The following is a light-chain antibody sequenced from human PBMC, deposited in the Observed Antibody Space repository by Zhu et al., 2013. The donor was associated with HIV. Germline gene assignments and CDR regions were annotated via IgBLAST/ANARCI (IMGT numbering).Light chain of an antibody. CDR2: WAS. V-gene: IGKV4-1*01. Sequence: EIVMTQSPDSLAVSLGERATINCKSSQSVLYGPKNQNYLAWYRQRPGQPPKLLLYWASTRESGVPDRFSGSGSGTDFTLTISSLQAEDVAVYYCQQYYTTLTFGGGTKVEIK. CDR1: QSVLYGPKNQNY. J-gene: IGKJ4*01. CDR3: QQYYTTLT.